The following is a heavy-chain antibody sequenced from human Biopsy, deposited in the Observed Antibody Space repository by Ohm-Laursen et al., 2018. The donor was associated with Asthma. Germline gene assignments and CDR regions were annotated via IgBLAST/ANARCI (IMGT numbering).Heavy chain of an antibody. V-gene: IGHV1-18*01. CDR1: GYTFNSAG. Sequence: ASVKVSCKISGYTFNSAGITWVRQAPGQGLEWMGWISVYNGNTKVAQKLQDRVTIIADTSTSTAYMELRSLRSDDTAVYFCARAVDYSHYYGIDVWGQGTTVTVS. CDR2: ISVYNGNT. CDR3: ARAVDYSHYYGIDV. J-gene: IGHJ6*02. D-gene: IGHD3-10*01.